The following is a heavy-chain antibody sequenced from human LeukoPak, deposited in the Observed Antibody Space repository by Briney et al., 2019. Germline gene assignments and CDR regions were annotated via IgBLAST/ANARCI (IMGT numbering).Heavy chain of an antibody. V-gene: IGHV3-74*01. Sequence: GGSLRLSCAASGFTFSSYWMHWVRQLPGKGLVWVSRINSDGSITTYADSVKGRFTISRDGAKNTLYLQMKSLRAEDTAVYYCVRGLGDYWGQGTLVTVSS. J-gene: IGHJ4*02. CDR3: VRGLGDY. CDR2: INSDGSIT. CDR1: GFTFSSYW.